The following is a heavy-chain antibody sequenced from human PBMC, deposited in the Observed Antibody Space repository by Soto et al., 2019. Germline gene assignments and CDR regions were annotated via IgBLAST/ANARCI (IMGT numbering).Heavy chain of an antibody. Sequence: GGSLRLSCAASGFSFGSYALSWVRQAPGRGLEWVSTISGSDGKTFYADSVKGRFSISRDTSQNTLYLQMNSLRADDTAIYYCARWSYLDYWGQGTRVTVSS. V-gene: IGHV3-23*01. CDR2: ISGSDGKT. J-gene: IGHJ4*02. D-gene: IGHD3-3*01. CDR3: ARWSYLDY. CDR1: GFSFGSYA.